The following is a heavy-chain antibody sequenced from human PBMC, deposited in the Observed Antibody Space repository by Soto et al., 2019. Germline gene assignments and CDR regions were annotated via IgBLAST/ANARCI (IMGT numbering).Heavy chain of an antibody. Sequence: GGSLRLSCAASGFTFSSYGMHWVRQAPGKGLEWVAVISYDGSNKYYADSVKGRFTISRDNSKNTLYLQMNSLRAEDTAVYYCAKTLSGSGSYYYGMDVWGQGTTVTSP. V-gene: IGHV3-30*18. CDR1: GFTFSSYG. CDR2: ISYDGSNK. J-gene: IGHJ6*02. CDR3: AKTLSGSGSYYYGMDV. D-gene: IGHD3-10*01.